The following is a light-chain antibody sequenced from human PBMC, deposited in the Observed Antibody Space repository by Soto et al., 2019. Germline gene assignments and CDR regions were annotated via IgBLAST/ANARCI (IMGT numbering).Light chain of an antibody. CDR3: QQSYGTPIT. V-gene: IGKV1-39*01. J-gene: IGKJ5*01. CDR2: VAS. CDR1: QSVSGW. Sequence: DIQMTQSPSTLSASVGDTVTVTCRASQSVSGWLAWYQQKPGEAPKLLIYVASSLQSEVPSRFSGSGSGTDFTLTITSLQPEDFATYYCQQSYGTPITFGQGTRLEI.